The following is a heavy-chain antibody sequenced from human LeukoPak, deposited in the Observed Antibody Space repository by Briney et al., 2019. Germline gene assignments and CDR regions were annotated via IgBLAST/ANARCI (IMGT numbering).Heavy chain of an antibody. V-gene: IGHV3-23*01. CDR3: AKDRSPKRGYCSGGSCYVPDYFDY. D-gene: IGHD2-15*01. CDR2: IKGSGDST. Sequence: RSLLLSCAASGFPLISYSMNGVRPSTGEGLEGVSGIKGSGDSTYYADSGKGRFTISRDNFKNTLYMQLNSLRAEDTAVYYCAKDRSPKRGYCSGGSCYVPDYFDYWGQGTLVTVSS. J-gene: IGHJ4*02. CDR1: GFPLISYS.